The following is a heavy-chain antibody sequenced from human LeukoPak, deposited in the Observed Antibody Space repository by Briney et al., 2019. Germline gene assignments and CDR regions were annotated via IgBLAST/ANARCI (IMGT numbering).Heavy chain of an antibody. CDR2: IIPIFGTA. CDR1: GGTFSSYA. CDR3: ARSHYYDSSGHFDY. D-gene: IGHD3-22*01. J-gene: IGHJ4*02. Sequence: ASVKVSCKASGGTFSSYAISWVRQAPGQGLEWMGRIIPIFGTANYAQKFQGRVTITTDESTSTAYMELSSLRSEDTAVYYCARSHYYDSSGHFDYWGQGTLVTVS. V-gene: IGHV1-69*05.